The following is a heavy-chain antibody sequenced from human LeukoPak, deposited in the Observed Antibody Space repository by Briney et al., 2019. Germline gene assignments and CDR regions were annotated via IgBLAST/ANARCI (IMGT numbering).Heavy chain of an antibody. V-gene: IGHV4-34*01. CDR2: INHSGST. CDR1: TFAFSSYA. J-gene: IGHJ6*03. D-gene: IGHD2-2*02. CDR3: ARDQRDIVVVPAAIKGAGYYYYYMDV. Sequence: GSLRLSCAASTFAFSSYAMTWVRQAPGKGLEWLGEINHSGSTNYNPSLKSRVTISVDTSKNQFSLKLSSVTVADTAVYYCARDQRDIVVVPAAIKGAGYYYYYMDVWGKGTTVTVSS.